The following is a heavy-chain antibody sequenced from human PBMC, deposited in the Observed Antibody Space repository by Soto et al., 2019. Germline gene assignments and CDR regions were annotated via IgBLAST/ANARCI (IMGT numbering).Heavy chain of an antibody. CDR1: GYTLTELS. V-gene: IGHV1-24*01. J-gene: IGHJ6*02. CDR2: FDPEDGET. D-gene: IGHD3-9*01. Sequence: RASVKVSCKVSGYTLTELSMHWVRQAPGKGLEWMGGFDPEDGETIYAQKFQGRVTMTEDTSTDTAYMELSSLRSEDTAVYYCATFTGYYGYYYYGMDVWGQGTTVTVSS. CDR3: ATFTGYYGYYYYGMDV.